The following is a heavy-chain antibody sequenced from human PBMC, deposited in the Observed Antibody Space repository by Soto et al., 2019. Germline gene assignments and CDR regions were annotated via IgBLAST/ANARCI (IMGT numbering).Heavy chain of an antibody. Sequence: QVQLVESGGDLVKPGGSLRLSCAASGFPFSDYYMGWIRQAPGKGLEWVSSIGSSSSYTNYADSVKGRFTISRDNAKNSLYLQMNSLRAEDTAVYYCARRRPTGYYNYWGQGTLVTVSA. D-gene: IGHD3-9*01. V-gene: IGHV3-11*05. CDR3: ARRRPTGYYNY. CDR2: IGSSSSYT. CDR1: GFPFSDYY. J-gene: IGHJ4*02.